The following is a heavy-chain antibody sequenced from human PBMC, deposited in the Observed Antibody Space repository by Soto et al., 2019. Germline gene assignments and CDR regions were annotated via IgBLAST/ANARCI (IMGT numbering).Heavy chain of an antibody. CDR1: GYTFTSYY. CDR2: INPSGGST. Sequence: QVQLVQSGAEVKKPGASVKVSCKASGYTFTSYYMHWVRQAPGQGLEWMGIINPSGGSTSYAQKSQGLVTMTRNMSTSTVYMELSSLRSEDTAVYYCASSRYYLSVTLRMGRDAFDIWGQGTMVTVSS. D-gene: IGHD3-22*01. V-gene: IGHV1-46*03. J-gene: IGHJ3*02. CDR3: ASSRYYLSVTLRMGRDAFDI.